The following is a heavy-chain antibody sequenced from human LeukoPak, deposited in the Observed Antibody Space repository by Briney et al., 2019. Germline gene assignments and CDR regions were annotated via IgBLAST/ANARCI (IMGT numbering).Heavy chain of an antibody. Sequence: GGSLRLSCAASGFTFSTYAMSWVRQAPGKGLEWVSAIIGTGGSTYYADSVKGRCTISRDNSKNTPYLQMNSLRAEDTAVYYCARDRDSDSWYGPFDIWGQGTMVTVSS. CDR1: GFTFSTYA. V-gene: IGHV3-23*01. D-gene: IGHD6-13*01. J-gene: IGHJ3*02. CDR3: ARDRDSDSWYGPFDI. CDR2: IIGTGGST.